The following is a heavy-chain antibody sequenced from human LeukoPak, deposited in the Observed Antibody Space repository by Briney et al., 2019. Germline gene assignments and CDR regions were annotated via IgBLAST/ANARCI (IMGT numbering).Heavy chain of an antibody. CDR2: TGTNGVAL. Sequence: GGSLRLSCSASGFRFSDYDMGWIRQTSRKGLEWVSYTGTNGVALFYEDSVRGRFTISRDNAKNSLYLQMNSLRAEDTAVYYCAKDGLPKLELPTIFDYWGQGTLVTVSS. CDR1: GFRFSDYD. D-gene: IGHD1-7*01. J-gene: IGHJ4*02. V-gene: IGHV3-11*01. CDR3: AKDGLPKLELPTIFDY.